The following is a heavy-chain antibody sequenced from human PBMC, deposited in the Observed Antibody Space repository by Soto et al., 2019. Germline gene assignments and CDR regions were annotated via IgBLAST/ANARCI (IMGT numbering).Heavy chain of an antibody. J-gene: IGHJ6*02. CDR1: GDTFTSYG. D-gene: IGHD3-10*01. V-gene: IGHV1-18*04. CDR3: ARVRLVRGVSSAMAV. Sequence: ASVKVSCKASGDTFTSYGISWVRQAPGQGLEWMGWISAYNGNTNYAQKLQGRVTMTTDTSTSTAYMELRSLRSDDTAVYHCARVRLVRGVSSAMAVGAQGTTFPVSS. CDR2: ISAYNGNT.